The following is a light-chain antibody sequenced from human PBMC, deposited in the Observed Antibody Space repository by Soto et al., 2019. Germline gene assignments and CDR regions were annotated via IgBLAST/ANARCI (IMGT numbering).Light chain of an antibody. CDR2: DAS. J-gene: IGKJ1*01. CDR1: QSISSW. Sequence: DIQMTQSPSALSASVGDRVTITCRASQSISSWLAWYQQKPGKAPRLLIYDASYLERGVPSRFSGSGSGTAFPLTISDLQPDDLATYYCQQYNNFWTFGPGTKVEI. V-gene: IGKV1-5*01. CDR3: QQYNNFWT.